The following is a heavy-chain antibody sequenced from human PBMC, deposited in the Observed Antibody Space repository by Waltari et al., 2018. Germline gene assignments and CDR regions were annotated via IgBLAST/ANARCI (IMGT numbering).Heavy chain of an antibody. V-gene: IGHV3-48*03. Sequence: EVQLVESGGGLVQPGGSLRLSCAASGFTFSSYEMNWVRQAPGQGLEWVSYISSSGSTIYYADSVKGRFTISRDNAKNSLYLQMNSLRAEDTAVYYCAKLPGYCSGGSCSELRDYWGQGTLVTVSS. J-gene: IGHJ4*02. CDR1: GFTFSSYE. D-gene: IGHD2-15*01. CDR3: AKLPGYCSGGSCSELRDY. CDR2: ISSSGSTI.